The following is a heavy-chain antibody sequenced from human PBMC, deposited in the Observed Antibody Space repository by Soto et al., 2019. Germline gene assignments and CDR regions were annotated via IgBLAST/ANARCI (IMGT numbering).Heavy chain of an antibody. CDR2: LIPMFGTA. CDR1: GGTFSSNA. D-gene: IGHD1-26*01. J-gene: IGHJ4*02. CDR3: VRGTVNVDMSTITLKGGY. V-gene: IGHV1-69*01. Sequence: VQLVQSGAEVKKPGSSVKVSCKTSGGTFSSNAISWVRQAPGQGLEWMGGLIPMFGTADYAQKFQGRVSITADESTSTAYMELSSLRSDDTAIYYCVRGTVNVDMSTITLKGGYWGQGTLVAVSS.